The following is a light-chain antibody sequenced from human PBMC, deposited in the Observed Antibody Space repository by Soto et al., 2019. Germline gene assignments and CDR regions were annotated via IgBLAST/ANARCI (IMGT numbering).Light chain of an antibody. Sequence: QSVLTQPASVSGSPGQSVTISCTGTNTNIGTYQAISWYQQHPGKAPKLILYEVSQRPSGVSDRFSGSKSGNTASLTISGLQAEDEADYYCSSYTSSRTLVFGGGTKLTVL. CDR1: NTNIGTYQA. V-gene: IGLV2-14*02. CDR3: SSYTSSRTLV. J-gene: IGLJ3*02. CDR2: EVS.